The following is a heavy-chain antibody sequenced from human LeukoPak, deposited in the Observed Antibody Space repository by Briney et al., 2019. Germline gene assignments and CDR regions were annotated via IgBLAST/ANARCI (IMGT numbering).Heavy chain of an antibody. CDR2: ITASGGNT. CDR1: GFTFSSYA. CDR3: AKGNGYSYGRYYFDY. D-gene: IGHD5-18*01. V-gene: IGHV3-23*01. J-gene: IGHJ4*02. Sequence: GGSLRLSCAASGFTFSSYAMGWVRQAPGKGLEWVSAITASGGNTYYADSVKGRFTIARDNSKNTLYLQVNSLRAEDTAVYYCAKGNGYSYGRYYFDYWGQGTLVTVSS.